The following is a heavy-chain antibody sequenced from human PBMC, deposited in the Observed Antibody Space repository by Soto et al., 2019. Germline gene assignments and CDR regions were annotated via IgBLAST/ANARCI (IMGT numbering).Heavy chain of an antibody. V-gene: IGHV3-21*01. CDR1: GFTFSSYS. CDR2: ISSSSSYI. CDR3: AREGGYCSGGSCDDGFDY. Sequence: EVQLVESGGGLVKPGGSLRLSCAASGFTFSSYSMNWVRQAPGKGLEWVSSISSSSSYIYYADSVKGRFTISRDNAKNSLYLQMNSLRAEDTAVYYCAREGGYCSGGSCDDGFDYWVQGTLVTVSS. J-gene: IGHJ4*02. D-gene: IGHD2-15*01.